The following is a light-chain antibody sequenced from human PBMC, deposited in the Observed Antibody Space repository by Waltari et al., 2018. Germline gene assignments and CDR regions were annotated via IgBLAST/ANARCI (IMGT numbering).Light chain of an antibody. J-gene: IGLJ2*01. CDR3: YSTDTSGNHV. CDR1: ALPKKY. CDR2: DDN. Sequence: SYELTQPPSVSVSPGQTDRITCYGAALPKKYAYGYHPKSGQAPVLVIYDDNRRPSGIPERFSASTSGTMATMTISGAQVEDEADYYCYSTDTSGNHVFGGGTKLTVL. V-gene: IGLV3-10*01.